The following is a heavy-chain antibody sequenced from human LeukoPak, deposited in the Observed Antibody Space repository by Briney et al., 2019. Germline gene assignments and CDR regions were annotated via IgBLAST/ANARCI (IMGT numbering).Heavy chain of an antibody. D-gene: IGHD3-10*01. CDR2: IKSKTDGGTT. J-gene: IGHJ4*02. CDR3: TTDQGGYGSGSYYHDY. CDR1: GFTFSNAW. V-gene: IGHV3-15*01. Sequence: PGGSLRLSCAASGFTFSNAWMSWVRQAPGKGLEWVGRIKSKTDGGTTDYAAPVKGRFTISRDDSKNTLYLQMNSLKTEDTAVYYCTTDQGGYGSGSYYHDYWGQGTLVTVSS.